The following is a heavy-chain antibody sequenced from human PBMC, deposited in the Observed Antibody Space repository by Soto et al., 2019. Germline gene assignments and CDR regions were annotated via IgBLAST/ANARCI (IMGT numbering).Heavy chain of an antibody. J-gene: IGHJ5*01. Sequence: SQTLSLTCAISGDSVSSKSATWNWIRQSPSRGLEWLGRTHYRSKWSTDYAVSVNNRITINPDTSKNQFSLQLNSVTPEDTAMYYCTRALSGSYDSWGQGTLVTVSS. V-gene: IGHV6-1*01. CDR2: THYRSKWST. CDR3: TRALSGSYDS. D-gene: IGHD1-26*01. CDR1: GDSVSSKSAT.